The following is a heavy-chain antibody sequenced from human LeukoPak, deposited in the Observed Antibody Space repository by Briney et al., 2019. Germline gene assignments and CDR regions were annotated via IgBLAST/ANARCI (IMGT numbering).Heavy chain of an antibody. CDR2: ISSSGSTI. J-gene: IGHJ3*02. CDR1: GFTFSSYE. Sequence: GGSLRLSCAASGFTFSSYEMNWVRQAPGKGLEWVSYISSSGSTIYYADSVKGRFTISRDNSKNTLYLQMNSLRAEDTAVYYCAKDPGGDSSGYYPDAFDIWGQGTMVTVSS. D-gene: IGHD3-22*01. CDR3: AKDPGGDSSGYYPDAFDI. V-gene: IGHV3-48*03.